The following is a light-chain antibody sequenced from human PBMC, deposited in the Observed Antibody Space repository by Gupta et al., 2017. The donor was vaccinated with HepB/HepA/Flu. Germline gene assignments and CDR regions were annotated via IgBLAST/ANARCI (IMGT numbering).Light chain of an antibody. CDR2: DVT. CDR3: SSYTSSSTRV. V-gene: IGLV2-14*03. J-gene: IGLJ1*01. Sequence: ASVSGSPGQSITISCTGTSSDVGGHNYVSWYQQHPGKAPKLLIYDVTNRPSGISDRFSGSKSGNTASLTISGLQAEDGADYYCSSYTSSSTRVFGTGTKVTVL. CDR1: SSDVGGHNY.